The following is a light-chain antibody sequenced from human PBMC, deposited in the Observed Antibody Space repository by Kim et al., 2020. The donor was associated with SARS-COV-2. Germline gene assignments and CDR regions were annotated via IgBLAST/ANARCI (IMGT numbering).Light chain of an antibody. V-gene: IGLV4-69*01. Sequence: QPVLTQSPSASASLGASVKLTCTLSSGHSNYAIAWHQQQPEKGPRYLMKLNSDGSHRKGDGIPDRFSGSSSGAERYLTISSLQSEDEADYYCQTWGSGSQVVFGGGTQLTVL. CDR3: QTWGSGSQVV. CDR1: SGHSNYA. CDR2: LNSDGSH. J-gene: IGLJ2*01.